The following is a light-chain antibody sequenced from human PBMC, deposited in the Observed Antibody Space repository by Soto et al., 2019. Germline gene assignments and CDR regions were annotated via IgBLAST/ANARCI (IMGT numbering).Light chain of an antibody. V-gene: IGLV2-8*01. J-gene: IGLJ2*01. CDR2: EVS. Sequence: QSALTQPPSASGSTGQSVTISCTGTSSDIGGYNYVSWYQQQPGKAPKLMIYEVSKRPSGVPDRFSGSKSGNTASLTVSGLQAEDESDYYCSSYAGSNNVVFGGGTKLTV. CDR3: SSYAGSNNVV. CDR1: SSDIGGYNY.